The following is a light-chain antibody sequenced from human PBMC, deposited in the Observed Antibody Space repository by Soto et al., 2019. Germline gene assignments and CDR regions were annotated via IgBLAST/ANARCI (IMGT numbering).Light chain of an antibody. CDR1: QSISSY. CDR2: AAS. J-gene: IGKJ5*01. CDR3: QQSYSTPIT. Sequence: DIQMTQSPPSLSASVGDRVTITCRASQSISSYLNWYQQKPGKAPQLLIYAASSLQSGVPSRFSGSGSGTDFTLTISSLQPEDFATYYCQQSYSTPITFGQWTRLEIK. V-gene: IGKV1-39*01.